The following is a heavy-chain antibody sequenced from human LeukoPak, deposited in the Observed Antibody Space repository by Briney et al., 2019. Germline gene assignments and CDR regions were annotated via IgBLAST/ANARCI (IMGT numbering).Heavy chain of an antibody. CDR2: INPNSGGT. D-gene: IGHD3-3*01. CDR1: GYTFTGYY. CDR3: ARGGRTVQRPFTIFGVEDFDY. Sequence: GASVKVSCKASGYTFTGYYMHWVRQAPGQGLEWMGWINPNSGGTNYAQKFQGRVTMTRDTSISTAYMELSRLRSDDTAVYYCARGGRTVQRPFTIFGVEDFDYWGQGTLVTVSS. V-gene: IGHV1-2*02. J-gene: IGHJ4*02.